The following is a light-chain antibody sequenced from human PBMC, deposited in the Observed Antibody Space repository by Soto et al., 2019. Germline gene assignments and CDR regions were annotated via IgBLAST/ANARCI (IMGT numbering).Light chain of an antibody. Sequence: DIQMTQSPSTLSASVGDRVTITCRASQSILTWLAWYQQKPGKAPKLLIYDASNLQSGVPSRFSGSVSGTDFTFTISSLQPEDIATYYCQHCHALPLTFGQGTRLEIK. V-gene: IGKV1-5*01. CDR2: DAS. CDR1: QSILTW. CDR3: QHCHALPLT. J-gene: IGKJ5*01.